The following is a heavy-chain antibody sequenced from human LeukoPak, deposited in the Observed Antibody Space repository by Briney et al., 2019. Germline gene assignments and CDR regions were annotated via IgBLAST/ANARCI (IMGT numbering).Heavy chain of an antibody. Sequence: GESLKISCKGSGYSFTSYWIGWVRQMPGKGLEWMGIIYPGDSDTRYSPSFQGQVTISADKPISTAYLQWSSLKASATAMYYCAPPRRGTFSGFDYGAREPRVTVSS. J-gene: IGHJ4*02. D-gene: IGHD3-10*01. CDR1: GYSFTSYW. CDR2: IYPGDSDT. CDR3: APPRRGTFSGFDY. V-gene: IGHV5-51*04.